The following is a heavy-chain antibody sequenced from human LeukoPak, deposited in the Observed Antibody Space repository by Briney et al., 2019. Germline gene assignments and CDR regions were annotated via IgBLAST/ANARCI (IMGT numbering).Heavy chain of an antibody. V-gene: IGHV3-30-3*01. CDR1: GFIFRSYA. Sequence: GRSLRLSCEASGFIFRSYAMHWVRQAPGKGLEWVAVISHDGINKKYADSVKGRFTISRDNSKNTLYLQMNSLRAEDMAVYYCARDYRKDIVVVTAILHYWGQGTLVTVSS. D-gene: IGHD2-21*02. CDR3: ARDYRKDIVVVTAILHY. CDR2: ISHDGINK. J-gene: IGHJ4*02.